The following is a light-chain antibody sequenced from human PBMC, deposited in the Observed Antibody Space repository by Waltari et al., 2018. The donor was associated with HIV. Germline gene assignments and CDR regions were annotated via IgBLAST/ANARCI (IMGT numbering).Light chain of an antibody. V-gene: IGKV1-39*01. CDR3: QQSYSLPT. Sequence: DIQMTQSPSSLSASVGDRVTITCRASQSISSHLNWYQHKPGKAPELLIYAVSNLQSGVPSRFSGSKSGTDFTLTISSLQPEDVATYFCQQSYSLPTFGQGTKVAIK. CDR2: AVS. J-gene: IGKJ1*01. CDR1: QSISSH.